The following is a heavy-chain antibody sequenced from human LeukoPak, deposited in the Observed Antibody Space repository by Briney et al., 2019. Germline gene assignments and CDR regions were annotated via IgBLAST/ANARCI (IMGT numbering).Heavy chain of an antibody. J-gene: IGHJ4*02. CDR3: AKKNRPAAIKGGLDY. V-gene: IGHV3-11*04. Sequence: RGSLRLSCAVSGFTLSDYYMSWIRQAPGKGLEGVSYISSSGSTIYSADSVKGRFTISRDNSKNTLYLQMNSLRAEDTAVYYCAKKNRPAAIKGGLDYWGQGTLVTVSS. D-gene: IGHD2-2*01. CDR2: ISSSGSTI. CDR1: GFTLSDYY.